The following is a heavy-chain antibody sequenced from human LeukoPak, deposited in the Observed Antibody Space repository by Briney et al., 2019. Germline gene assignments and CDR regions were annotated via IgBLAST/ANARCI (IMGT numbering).Heavy chain of an antibody. Sequence: GSLRLSCAASGFTFSSSAMSWVRQVPGKGLEWIGEIYHNGATNYKPSLKSRVTMSLDKSKNQFSLKLNSVTAADTAVYYCVRNAGNSDYDSWGQGTLVTVSS. D-gene: IGHD4-23*01. CDR1: GFTFSSSA. CDR2: IYHNGAT. CDR3: VRNAGNSDYDS. J-gene: IGHJ4*02. V-gene: IGHV4-4*02.